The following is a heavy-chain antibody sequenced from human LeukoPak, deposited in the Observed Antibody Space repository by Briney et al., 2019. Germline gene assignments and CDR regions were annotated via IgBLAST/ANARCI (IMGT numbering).Heavy chain of an antibody. CDR1: GFTFSSAY. J-gene: IGHJ4*02. CDR2: IKSQSAGGTT. D-gene: IGHD6-13*01. Sequence: GGSLRLSCAASGFTFSSAYMNWVRQAPGKGLEWVGRIKSQSAGGTTDYASPVKGRFIISRDDPKTTLYLQMNSLKTEDTAVYYCTTDAGYDSRWYNYWGQGTLVTVSS. V-gene: IGHV3-15*01. CDR3: TTDAGYDSRWYNY.